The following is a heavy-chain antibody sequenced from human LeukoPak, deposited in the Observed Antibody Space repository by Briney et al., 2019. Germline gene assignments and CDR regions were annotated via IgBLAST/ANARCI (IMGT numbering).Heavy chain of an antibody. J-gene: IGHJ6*03. CDR3: ARDSGEWLPGDMDV. CDR1: GGSFSGYY. V-gene: IGHV4-34*01. Sequence: SETLSLTCAVYGGSFSGYYWSWIRQPPGKGLEWIGEINHSGSTNYNPSLKSRVTMSVDTSKNQFSLKLSSVTAADTAVYYCARDSGEWLPGDMDVWGKGTTVTISS. CDR2: INHSGST. D-gene: IGHD5-12*01.